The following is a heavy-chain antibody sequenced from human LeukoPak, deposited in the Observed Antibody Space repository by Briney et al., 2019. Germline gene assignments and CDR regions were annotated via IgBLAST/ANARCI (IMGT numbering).Heavy chain of an antibody. Sequence: SETLSLTCTVSGGSISSHYWSWIRQPPGKGLEWIGYIYYSGSTDYNPSLKSRVTISVDTSKNQFSLKLSSVTAADTAVYYCARSQLWSNGGFDYWGQGTLVTVSS. CDR2: IYYSGST. D-gene: IGHD5-18*01. V-gene: IGHV4-59*11. CDR1: GGSISSHY. J-gene: IGHJ4*02. CDR3: ARSQLWSNGGFDY.